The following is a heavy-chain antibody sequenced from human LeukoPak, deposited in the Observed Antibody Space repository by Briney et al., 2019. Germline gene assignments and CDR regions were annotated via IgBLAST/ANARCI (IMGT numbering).Heavy chain of an antibody. CDR1: QFKFNNYG. CDR3: AKRSRDSSGWFDY. D-gene: IGHD6-19*01. CDR2: ITGSGGRT. V-gene: IGHV3-23*01. Sequence: GGSLRLSCATSQFKFNNYGMTWVRQAPGKGLEWVSSITGSGGRTQYADSVQGRFTISRDNSKNTLYLQMNSLRAEDTAVYYCAKRSRDSSGWFDYWGQGTLVTVSS. J-gene: IGHJ4*02.